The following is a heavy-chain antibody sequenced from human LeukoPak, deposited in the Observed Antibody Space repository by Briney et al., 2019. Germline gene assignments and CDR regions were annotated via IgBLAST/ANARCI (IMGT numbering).Heavy chain of an antibody. CDR1: GGSISSSSYY. CDR3: ARWYYYDSSGLRQGQNWFDP. CDR2: IYYSGST. J-gene: IGHJ5*02. D-gene: IGHD3-22*01. V-gene: IGHV4-39*01. Sequence: PSETLSLTCTVSGGSISSSSYYWGGIRQPPGKGLEWFGRIYYSGSTYYNPSLKSRVTIAVDTSKNQFSLKLSSVTAADTAVYYCARWYYYDSSGLRQGQNWFDPWGQGTLVTVSS.